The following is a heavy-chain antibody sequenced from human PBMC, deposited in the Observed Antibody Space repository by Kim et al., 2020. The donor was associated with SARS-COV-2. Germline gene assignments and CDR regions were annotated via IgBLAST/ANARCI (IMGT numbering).Heavy chain of an antibody. V-gene: IGHV5-51*01. CDR1: GYSFSGYW. CDR3: ARQAVTVPTLKSVSFDP. CDR2: IYPDDPNN. Sequence: GESLKISCKGFGYSFSGYWITWVRQMPGKGLEWMGIIYPDDPNNRYSPSFRGQVTMSVDKSINTAYLQLNSIKASDTAMYYCARQAVTVPTLKSVSFDPWGQGTLVTVSS. D-gene: IGHD4-17*01. J-gene: IGHJ5*02.